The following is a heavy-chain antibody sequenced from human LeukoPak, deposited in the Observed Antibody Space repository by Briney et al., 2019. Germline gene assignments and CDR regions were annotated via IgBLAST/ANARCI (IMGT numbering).Heavy chain of an antibody. V-gene: IGHV4-38-2*02. D-gene: IGHD1-26*01. CDR1: GYSISSGYY. Sequence: SETLSLTCTVSGYSISSGYYWGWIRPPPGKRLEWIGSIYHSGSTYYNPSLKSRVTISVDTSKNQFSLKLSSVTAADTAVYYCARDRSGSLDYWGQGTLVTVSS. CDR3: ARDRSGSLDY. J-gene: IGHJ4*02. CDR2: IYHSGST.